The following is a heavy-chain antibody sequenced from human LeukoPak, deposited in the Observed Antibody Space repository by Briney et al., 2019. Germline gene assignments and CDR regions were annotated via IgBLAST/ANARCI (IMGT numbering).Heavy chain of an antibody. J-gene: IGHJ4*02. D-gene: IGHD3-10*01. CDR2: IYYSGST. CDR3: ARAIYGSGSLSQEPFFDY. V-gene: IGHV4-59*01. CDR1: SGSISSYY. Sequence: SETLSLTCTVSSGSISSYYWSWIRQPPGKGLEWIGYIYYSGSTNYNPSLKSRVTISVDTSKNQFSLKLSSVTAADTAVYYCARAIYGSGSLSQEPFFDYWGQGTLVTVSS.